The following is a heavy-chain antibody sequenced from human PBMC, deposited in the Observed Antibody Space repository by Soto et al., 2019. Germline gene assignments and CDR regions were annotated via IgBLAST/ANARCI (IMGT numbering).Heavy chain of an antibody. D-gene: IGHD6-19*01. CDR2: IYYSGST. Sequence: SETLSLTCTVSGGSISSSSYYWGWIRQPPGKGLECIGSIYYSGSTYYNPSLKSRVTISVDMSKNQFSLKLSSLTAADTAVYYCARITVAGSFDSINPRPILDYWGQGTLVTVSS. V-gene: IGHV4-39*01. J-gene: IGHJ4*02. CDR3: ARITVAGSFDSINPRPILDY. CDR1: GGSISSSSYY.